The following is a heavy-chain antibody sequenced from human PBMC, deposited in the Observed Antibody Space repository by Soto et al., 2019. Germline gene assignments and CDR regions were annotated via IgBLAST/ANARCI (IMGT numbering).Heavy chain of an antibody. J-gene: IGHJ5*02. D-gene: IGHD3-22*01. CDR3: ARGGLTMIVVVPNWSDP. CDR1: GGTFSSYA. CDR2: IIPIFGTA. V-gene: IGHV1-69*13. Sequence: GASVKVSCKASGGTFSSYAISWVRQAPGRGLEWMGGIIPIFGTANYAQKFQGRVTITADESTSTAYMELSSLRSEDTAVYYCARGGLTMIVVVPNWSDPWGQGTLVTVSS.